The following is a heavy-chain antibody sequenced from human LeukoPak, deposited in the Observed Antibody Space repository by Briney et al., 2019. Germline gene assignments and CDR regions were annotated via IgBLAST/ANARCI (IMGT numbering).Heavy chain of an antibody. V-gene: IGHV3-23*01. Sequence: GGSLRLSCAASGFTFSSYAMSWVRQAPGKGLEWVSAISGSGGSTYYADSVKGRFTISRDNSKNTLYLQMNSLRAEDTAVYYCARGYWSGYSYNWFDPWGQGTLVTVSS. CDR1: GFTFSSYA. CDR3: ARGYWSGYSYNWFDP. CDR2: ISGSGGST. D-gene: IGHD3-3*01. J-gene: IGHJ5*02.